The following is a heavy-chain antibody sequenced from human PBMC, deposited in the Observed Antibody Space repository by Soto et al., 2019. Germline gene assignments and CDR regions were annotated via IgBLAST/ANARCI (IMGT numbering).Heavy chain of an antibody. CDR2: IYHSGST. D-gene: IGHD2-15*01. Sequence: PSETLSLTCTVSGGSINSGGYSWSWIRQPPGKGLEWIGYIYHSGSTYYNPSLKSRVTISVDTSKNQFSLKLSSVTAADTAVYYCASLVVVAATDWFDPWGQGTLVTVSS. J-gene: IGHJ5*02. CDR3: ASLVVVAATDWFDP. V-gene: IGHV4-30-2*01. CDR1: GGSINSGGYS.